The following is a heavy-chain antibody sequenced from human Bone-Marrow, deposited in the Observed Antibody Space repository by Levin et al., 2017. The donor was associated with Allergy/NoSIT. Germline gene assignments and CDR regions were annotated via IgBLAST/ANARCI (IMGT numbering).Heavy chain of an antibody. V-gene: IGHV4-34*01. CDR3: ARALDYVLAKEYYYYYGMDV. D-gene: IGHD3/OR15-3a*01. J-gene: IGHJ6*02. Sequence: ASETLSLTCAVYGGSFSGYYWSWIRQPPGKGLEWIGEINHSGSTNYNPSLKSRVTISVDTSKNQFSLKLSSVTAADTAVYYCARALDYVLAKEYYYYYGMDVWGQGTTVTVSS. CDR2: INHSGST. CDR1: GGSFSGYY.